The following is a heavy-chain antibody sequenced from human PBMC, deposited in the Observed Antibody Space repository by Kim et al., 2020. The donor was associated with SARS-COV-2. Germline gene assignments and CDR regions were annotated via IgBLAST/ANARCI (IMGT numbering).Heavy chain of an antibody. J-gene: IGHJ4*02. Sequence: GGSLRLSCAASGFTFSNAWMSWVRQAPGKGLEWVGRIKSKTDGGTTDYAAPVKGRFTISRDDSKNTLYLQMNSLKTEDTAVYYCSGSAGLRNFDYWGQGTLVTVSS. CDR2: IKSKTDGGTT. V-gene: IGHV3-15*01. D-gene: IGHD3-10*01. CDR3: SGSAGLRNFDY. CDR1: GFTFSNAW.